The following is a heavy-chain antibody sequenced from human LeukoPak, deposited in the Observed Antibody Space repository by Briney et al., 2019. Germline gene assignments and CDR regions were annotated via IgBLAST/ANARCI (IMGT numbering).Heavy chain of an antibody. CDR1: GFTFDDYA. CDR3: AKVATIPPGYYYGMDV. Sequence: PGGSLRLSCAASGFTFDDYAMHWVRQAPGKGLEWVSGISWNSGSIGYADSVKGRFTISRDNAKNSLYLQMNSLRAEDTALYYCAKVATIPPGYYYGMDVWGQGTTVTVSS. CDR2: ISWNSGSI. J-gene: IGHJ6*02. V-gene: IGHV3-9*01. D-gene: IGHD5-12*01.